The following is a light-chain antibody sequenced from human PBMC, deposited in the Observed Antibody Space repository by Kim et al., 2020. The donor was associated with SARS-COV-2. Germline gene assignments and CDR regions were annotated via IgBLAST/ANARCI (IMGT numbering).Light chain of an antibody. CDR1: QSVSSN. CDR3: QQYNNWPPFLT. CDR2: GAS. J-gene: IGKJ4*01. V-gene: IGKV3D-15*01. Sequence: EIVMTQSPATLSVSPGERATLSFRASQSVSSNLAWYQQKPGQAPRLLIYGASTRATGIPARFSGSGSGTEFTLTISSLQSEDFAVYYCQQYNNWPPFLTFGGGTKVDIK.